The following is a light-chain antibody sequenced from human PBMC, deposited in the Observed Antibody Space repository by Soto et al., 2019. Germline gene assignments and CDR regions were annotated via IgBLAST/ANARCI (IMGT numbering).Light chain of an antibody. CDR2: GAS. Sequence: EIVLTQSPGTLSLSPGERATLSCRVSQSVSSNLAWYQQKPGQAPRLLINGASTRATGIPARFSGSGSGTEFSLTISSLQSEDFAVYYCQQYSDWPPTFGQGTKVDIK. CDR3: QQYSDWPPT. CDR1: QSVSSN. V-gene: IGKV3-15*01. J-gene: IGKJ1*01.